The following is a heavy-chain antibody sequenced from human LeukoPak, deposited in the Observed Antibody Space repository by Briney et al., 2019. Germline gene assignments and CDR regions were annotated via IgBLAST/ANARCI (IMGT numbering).Heavy chain of an antibody. V-gene: IGHV4-34*09. CDR2: INHSGST. CDR1: GGSFSGYY. J-gene: IGHJ4*02. Sequence: SETLSLTCAVYGGSFSGYYWSWIRQPPGKGLEWIGEINHSGSTNYNPSPKSRVTMSVDTSINQVSLKLNSLTAADTAVYYCAASAGVTLGRFWGQGTLVSVPS. CDR3: AASAGVTLGRF. D-gene: IGHD3-16*01.